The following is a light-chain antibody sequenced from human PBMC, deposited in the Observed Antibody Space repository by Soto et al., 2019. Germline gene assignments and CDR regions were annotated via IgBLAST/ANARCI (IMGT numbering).Light chain of an antibody. V-gene: IGLV8-61*01. J-gene: IGLJ2*01. CDR2: SGD. CDR1: SGSVSSRYY. Sequence: QTVVTQEASLSVSPGGTVTLTCGLTSGSVSSRYYPTWDRQDPGQTPRTLIYSGDIRSSGVPHRVSGSILGSKAALTITGAQADDESVYYCVLYVKGAIRGFGGGTKLT. CDR3: VLYVKGAIRG.